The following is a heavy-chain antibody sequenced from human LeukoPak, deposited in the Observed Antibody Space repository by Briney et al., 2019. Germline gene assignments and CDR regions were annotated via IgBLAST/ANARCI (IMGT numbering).Heavy chain of an antibody. CDR2: INPNNGGT. J-gene: IGHJ4*02. CDR3: ARDLVVVVAANYFDY. CDR1: GYTFTGYY. Sequence: ASVKVSCKASGYTFTGYYIHWVRQAPGQGLDWMGRINPNNGGTNYAQKLQGRVTMTTDTSTSTAYMELRSLRSDDTAVYYCARDLVVVVAANYFDYWGQGTLVTVSS. D-gene: IGHD2-15*01. V-gene: IGHV1-2*06.